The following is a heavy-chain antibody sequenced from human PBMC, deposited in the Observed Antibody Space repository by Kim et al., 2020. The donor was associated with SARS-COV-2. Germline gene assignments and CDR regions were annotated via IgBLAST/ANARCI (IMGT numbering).Heavy chain of an antibody. Sequence: SETLSLTCAVYGGSFSGYYWSWIRQPPGKGLEWIGEINHSGSTNYNPSLKSRVTISVDTSKNQFSLKLSSVTAADTAVYYCARGRVMVRGVIISPDYYYGMDVWGQGTTVTVSS. CDR1: GGSFSGYY. D-gene: IGHD3-10*01. V-gene: IGHV4-34*01. CDR3: ARGRVMVRGVIISPDYYYGMDV. J-gene: IGHJ6*02. CDR2: INHSGST.